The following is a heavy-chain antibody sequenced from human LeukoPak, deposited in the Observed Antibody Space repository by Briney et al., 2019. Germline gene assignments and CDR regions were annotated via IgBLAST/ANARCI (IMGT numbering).Heavy chain of an antibody. J-gene: IGHJ1*01. CDR2: INHSGST. Sequence: SETLSLTCAVYGGSFSGYYWSWIRQPPGKGLEWIGEINHSGSTNYNPSLKSRVTISVDTSKSQFSLKLSSVTAADTAVYYCARGPGYCSSTSCSLAEYFQHWGQGTLVTVSS. D-gene: IGHD2-2*01. CDR1: GGSFSGYY. V-gene: IGHV4-34*01. CDR3: ARGPGYCSSTSCSLAEYFQH.